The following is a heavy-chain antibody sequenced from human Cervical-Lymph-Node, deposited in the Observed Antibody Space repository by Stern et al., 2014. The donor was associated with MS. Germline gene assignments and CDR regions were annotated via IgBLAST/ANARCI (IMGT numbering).Heavy chain of an antibody. J-gene: IGHJ4*02. CDR3: ARDRRHYDTSGGYYFDS. CDR1: GGTFSSYA. Sequence: VQLVESGAEVKQPGSSVKGSCTASGGTFSSYAINWVRPAPGQGPEWMGGIFPISGTANYAQKFQGRVTITADDSTSTAYMELSSLRSEDTAVYYCARDRRHYDTSGGYYFDSWGQGTLVTVSS. D-gene: IGHD3-22*01. CDR2: IFPISGTA. V-gene: IGHV1-69*01.